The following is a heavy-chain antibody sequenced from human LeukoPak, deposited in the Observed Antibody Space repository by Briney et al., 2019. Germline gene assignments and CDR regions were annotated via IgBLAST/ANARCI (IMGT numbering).Heavy chain of an antibody. V-gene: IGHV4-34*01. J-gene: IGHJ4*02. CDR2: IDHSESA. CDR3: ARRYSSGFYYFDY. D-gene: IGHD6-19*01. Sequence: PSETLSLTCSVYGGSFSGYYWTWIRQPPGKGLEWIGEIDHSESANHSPSLKSRLTMSVDTSKSQFSLRLNSVTAADTATYYCARRYSSGFYYFDYWGQGALVTVSS. CDR1: GGSFSGYY.